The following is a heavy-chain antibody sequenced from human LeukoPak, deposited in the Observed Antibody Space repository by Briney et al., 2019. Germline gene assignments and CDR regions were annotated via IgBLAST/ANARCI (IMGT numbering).Heavy chain of an antibody. Sequence: PSETLSLTCTVSGGSISSSSYYWGWIRQPPGKGLEWIGSLYYSGSTYYNPSLKSRVTISVDTSKNQFSLKLTSVTAADTAVYYCARLRPVAGYDAFDIWGHGTMVTVSS. CDR2: LYYSGST. CDR3: ARLRPVAGYDAFDI. D-gene: IGHD6-19*01. V-gene: IGHV4-39*01. J-gene: IGHJ3*02. CDR1: GGSISSSSYY.